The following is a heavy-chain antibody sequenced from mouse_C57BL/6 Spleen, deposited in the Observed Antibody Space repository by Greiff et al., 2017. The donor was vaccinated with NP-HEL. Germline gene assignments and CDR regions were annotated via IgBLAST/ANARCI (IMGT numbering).Heavy chain of an antibody. J-gene: IGHJ2*01. CDR2: IDPEDGDT. V-gene: IGHV14-1*01. CDR1: GFNIKDYY. CDR3: TTTRYGSSYDFDY. D-gene: IGHD1-1*01. Sequence: EVQLQQSGAELVRPGASVKLSCTASGFNIKDYYMHWVKQRPEQGLEWIGRIDPEDGDTEYAPKFQGKATMTADTSSNTAYLQLSSLTSEDTAVYYCTTTRYGSSYDFDYWGQGTTLTVSS.